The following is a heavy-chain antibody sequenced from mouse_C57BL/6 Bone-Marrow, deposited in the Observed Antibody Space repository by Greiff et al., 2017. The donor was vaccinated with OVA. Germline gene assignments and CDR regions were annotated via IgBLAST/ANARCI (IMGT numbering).Heavy chain of an antibody. J-gene: IGHJ3*01. CDR2: IDPEDGDT. CDR1: GFNIKDDY. CDR3: TSFITTVVAPSY. Sequence: VQLKESGAELVRPGASVKLSCTASGFNIKDDYMHWVKQRPEQGLEWIGWIDPEDGDTEYAQKVQGQATITADTSSNTAYLQLSSLTSEDTAVYYCTSFITTVVAPSYGGQGTLVTVSA. D-gene: IGHD1-1*01. V-gene: IGHV14-4*01.